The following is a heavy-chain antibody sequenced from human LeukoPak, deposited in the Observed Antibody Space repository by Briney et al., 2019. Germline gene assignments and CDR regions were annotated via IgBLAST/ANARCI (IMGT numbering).Heavy chain of an antibody. V-gene: IGHV3-30*02. D-gene: IGHD3-10*01. CDR2: IRYNGNNQ. CDR3: AKDSAFYYIDV. Sequence: GGSLRLSCVASGFTFSNYGMHWVRQAPGKGLEWVAFIRYNGNNQYYADSVKGRFTISRDNSKNTLYLQMNSLKGDDTAVYYCAKDSAFYYIDVWGKGTTVIISS. J-gene: IGHJ6*03. CDR1: GFTFSNYG.